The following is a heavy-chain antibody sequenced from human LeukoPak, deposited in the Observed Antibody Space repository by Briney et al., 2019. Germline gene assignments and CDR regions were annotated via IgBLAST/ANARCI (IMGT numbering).Heavy chain of an antibody. CDR3: TKAGCSGGSCYSRDGMDV. D-gene: IGHD2-15*01. CDR1: GFTFSSYW. J-gene: IGHJ6*02. V-gene: IGHV3-74*03. CDR2: ISGDGSVT. Sequence: PGGSLRLSCAASGFTFSSYWMHWVRQAPGKGLVWVSRISGDGSVTTYAGSVEGRFTVSRDNFKNTLYLQMNSLRAEDTAVYYCTKAGCSGGSCYSRDGMDVWGQGTTVTVSS.